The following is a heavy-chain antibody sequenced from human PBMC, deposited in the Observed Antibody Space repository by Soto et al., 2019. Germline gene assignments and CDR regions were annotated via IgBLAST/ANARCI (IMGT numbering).Heavy chain of an antibody. Sequence: NPSETLSLTCTVSGGSISSSSYYWGWIRQPPGKGLEWIGSIYYSGSTYYNPSLKSRVTISVDTSKNQFSLKLSSVTAADTAVYYCARRVNYYDSSGYPNWFDPWGQGTLVTVSS. CDR3: ARRVNYYDSSGYPNWFDP. V-gene: IGHV4-39*01. CDR2: IYYSGST. D-gene: IGHD3-22*01. J-gene: IGHJ5*02. CDR1: GGSISSSSYY.